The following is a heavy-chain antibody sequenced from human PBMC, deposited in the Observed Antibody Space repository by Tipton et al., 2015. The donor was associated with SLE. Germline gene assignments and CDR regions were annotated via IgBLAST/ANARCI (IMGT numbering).Heavy chain of an antibody. J-gene: IGHJ1*01. Sequence: QLVQSGAVVKKPGSSVKVSCKASGYTFTSYDINWVRQATGKGLEWMGWMNPNSDNTGYAKKFQGRVTMTRDTAKSTAYMELSSLRSEGRAVYYCAREDDYGGDGRYYQLWCPGTLVTDSP. V-gene: IGHV1-8*01. CDR1: GYTFTSYD. CDR2: MNPNSDNT. D-gene: IGHD4-23*01. CDR3: AREDDYGGDGRYYQL.